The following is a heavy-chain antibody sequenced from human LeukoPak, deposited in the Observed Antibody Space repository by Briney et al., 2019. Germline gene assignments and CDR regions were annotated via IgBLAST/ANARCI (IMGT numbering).Heavy chain of an antibody. Sequence: PSETLSLTCAVSGGSVTTTNFDWAGIRQPPGQGLEWIATISSSGKSYYNPYLMSRVTISVDTSKNQFSLDVTSVTAADTSLFYCARFKGGTGFDYWGRGILVIVS. CDR3: ARFKGGTGFDY. J-gene: IGHJ4*02. CDR2: ISSSGKS. CDR1: GGSVTTTNFD. D-gene: IGHD1-26*01. V-gene: IGHV4-39*01.